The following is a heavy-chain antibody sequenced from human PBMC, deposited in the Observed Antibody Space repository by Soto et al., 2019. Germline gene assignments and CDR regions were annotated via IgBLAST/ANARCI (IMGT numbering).Heavy chain of an antibody. Sequence: QVQLQQSGPGLVKPSQTLSLTCAISGDSVSTNSATWDWFRQSPSRGLEWLGRTYYRSRWFHDYEFAVKSRITIIPDTSNNQFSLHLTFVTPADTPVYDCARLVGNSWLDSWGQGTLVTVSS. CDR1: GDSVSTNSAT. J-gene: IGHJ5*01. D-gene: IGHD2-2*01. CDR3: ARLVGNSWLDS. CDR2: TYYRSRWFH. V-gene: IGHV6-1*01.